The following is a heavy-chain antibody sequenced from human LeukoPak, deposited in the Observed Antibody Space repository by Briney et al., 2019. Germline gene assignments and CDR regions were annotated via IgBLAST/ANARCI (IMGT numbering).Heavy chain of an antibody. J-gene: IGHJ4*02. CDR2: IWYDGSNK. CDR1: GFTFSSYG. D-gene: IGHD3-10*01. Sequence: GGSLRLSCAASGFTFSSYGMHWVRQAPGKGLEWVAIIWYDGSNKYYADSVKGRFTISRDNSKNTLYLEMNSLRAEDTAVYYCVGLGTNYYGLRWGQGTLVTVSS. V-gene: IGHV3-33*01. CDR3: VGLGTNYYGLR.